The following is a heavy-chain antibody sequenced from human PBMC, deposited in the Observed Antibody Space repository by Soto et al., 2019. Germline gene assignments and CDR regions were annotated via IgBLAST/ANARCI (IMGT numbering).Heavy chain of an antibody. Sequence: QVQLVQSGAEVKKPGASVKVSCKASGYTFTSYYMHWVRQTPGQGLEWMGIINPSGGSTSYAQKFQGRINMNRDTSTSTVYMELSSLSSEDTAVYYCARGRRSSSCYSLLDYWSHGTLFTVSS. D-gene: IGHD6-13*01. CDR1: GYTFTSYY. V-gene: IGHV1-46*01. CDR2: INPSGGST. CDR3: ARGRRSSSCYSLLDY. J-gene: IGHJ4*01.